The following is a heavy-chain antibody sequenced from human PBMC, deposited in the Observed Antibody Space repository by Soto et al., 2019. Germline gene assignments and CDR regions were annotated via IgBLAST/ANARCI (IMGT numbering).Heavy chain of an antibody. J-gene: IGHJ6*02. V-gene: IGHV4-31*03. CDR3: AREYLDSSAYGMDV. D-gene: IGHD3-22*01. CDR1: GGSISSGGYY. CDR2: IYYSGST. Sequence: SETLSLTCTVSGGSISSGGYYWSWIRQHPGKGLEWIGYIYYSGSTYYNPSLKSRVTISVDTSKNQFSLKLSSVTAADTAVYYCAREYLDSSAYGMDVWGQGTTVTVSS.